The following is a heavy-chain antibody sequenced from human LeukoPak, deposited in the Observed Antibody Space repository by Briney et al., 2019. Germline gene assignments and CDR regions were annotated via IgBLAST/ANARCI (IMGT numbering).Heavy chain of an antibody. CDR3: AKGELHFNTCSFDY. CDR1: GFTFNSG. D-gene: IGHD1-26*01. V-gene: IGHV3-30*18. CDR2: ISYDGNHK. Sequence: PGGSLRLSCSASGFTFNSGLHWVRQAPSKGLGWVAVISYDGNHKYYGDSVKGRFTISRDNSRNTLYLQMDSLKTEDTAVYYCAKGELHFNTCSFDYWGQGTLVTVSS. J-gene: IGHJ4*02.